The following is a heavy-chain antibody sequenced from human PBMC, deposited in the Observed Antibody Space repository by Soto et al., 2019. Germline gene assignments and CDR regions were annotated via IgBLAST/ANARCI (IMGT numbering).Heavy chain of an antibody. D-gene: IGHD6-6*01. Sequence: GGSLRLSCAASGFTFSSYAMHWVRQAPGKGLEWVAVISYDGSNKYYADSVKGRFTISRDNSKNTLYLQMNSLRAEDTAVYYCAGLSSIAARVRVGVGMDVWGQGTTVTVSS. CDR3: AGLSSIAARVRVGVGMDV. V-gene: IGHV3-30-3*01. CDR2: ISYDGSNK. J-gene: IGHJ6*02. CDR1: GFTFSSYA.